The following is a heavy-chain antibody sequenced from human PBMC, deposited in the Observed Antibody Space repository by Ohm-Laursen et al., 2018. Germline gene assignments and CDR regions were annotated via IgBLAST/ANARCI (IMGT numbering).Heavy chain of an antibody. CDR2: IYTSGTT. CDR3: ARVATVVAVAGGLDVNFSPADY. Sequence: TLSLTCTVSGVSVSGYSWNWIRQPAGKGLEWIGRIYTSGTTNYNPSLKSRVTMSINTSKNHFSLKLNSVTAADTAVYYCARVATVVAVAGGLDVNFSPADYWGQGTLVTVSS. V-gene: IGHV4-4*07. J-gene: IGHJ4*02. D-gene: IGHD6-19*01. CDR1: GVSVSGYS.